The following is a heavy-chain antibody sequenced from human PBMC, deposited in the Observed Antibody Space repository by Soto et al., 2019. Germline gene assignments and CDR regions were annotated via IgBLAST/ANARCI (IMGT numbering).Heavy chain of an antibody. Sequence: EVQLLESGEGLVRPGGSLRLSCAASGFTFDSYAMNWVRQAPGKGLEWVSTISGSGDYTYYTDSVKGRFTISRDNSKNMMYLQMNSLRAEDTAIYYCAKNRGLQYYFDYWGQGTLVTVSS. CDR1: GFTFDSYA. CDR3: AKNRGLQYYFDY. CDR2: ISGSGDYT. V-gene: IGHV3-23*01. J-gene: IGHJ4*02.